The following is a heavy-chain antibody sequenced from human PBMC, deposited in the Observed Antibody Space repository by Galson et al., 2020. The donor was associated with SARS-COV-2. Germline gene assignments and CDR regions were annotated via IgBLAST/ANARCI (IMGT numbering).Heavy chain of an antibody. CDR2: ITPYNGNT. CDR1: GYIFTNYG. CDR3: ARYITTGGNDS. J-gene: IGHJ4*02. D-gene: IGHD1-1*01. Sequence: ASVKVSCEASGYIFTNYGIMWVRQAPGQGLEWMGWITPYNGNTNYAQNFQGRVTMTTDTSTSTAYMELRSLRSDDTAVYYCARYITTGGNDSWGQGTLVTVSS. V-gene: IGHV1-18*04.